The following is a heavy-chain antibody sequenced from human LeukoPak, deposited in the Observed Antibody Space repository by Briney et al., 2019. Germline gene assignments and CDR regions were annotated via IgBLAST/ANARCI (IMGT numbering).Heavy chain of an antibody. CDR1: GYTFTSYG. Sequence: ASVKVSCKASGYTFTSYGISWVRQAPGQGLEWMGWISAYNGNTNYAQKLQGRVTMTRDTSISTAYMELSRLRSDDTAVYYCARGGSSSYYYYYMDVWGKGTTVTVSS. J-gene: IGHJ6*03. D-gene: IGHD6-6*01. CDR3: ARGGSSSYYYYYMDV. CDR2: ISAYNGNT. V-gene: IGHV1-18*01.